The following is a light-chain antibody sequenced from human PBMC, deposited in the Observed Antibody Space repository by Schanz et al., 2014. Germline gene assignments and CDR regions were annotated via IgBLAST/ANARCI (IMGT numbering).Light chain of an antibody. CDR2: DAT. V-gene: IGKV1-33*01. J-gene: IGKJ5*01. Sequence: DIQMTQSPSTLSASVGDRVTITCRASQDISNYLNWYQQKPGKAPRLLIYDATVLETGVPSRFSGSGSGTDFTFTITSLQPEDIATYYCQQYDNLPITFGQGTRLEIK. CDR3: QQYDNLPIT. CDR1: QDISNY.